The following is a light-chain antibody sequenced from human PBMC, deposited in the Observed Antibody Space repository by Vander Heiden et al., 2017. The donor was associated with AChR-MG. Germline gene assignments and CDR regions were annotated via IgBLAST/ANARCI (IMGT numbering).Light chain of an antibody. CDR3: QVWDSSTVV. CDR2: QDA. CDR1: NLGDKF. Sequence: SYELTQLPSVSVSPGQTARITCSGDNLGDKFVCWYQQKPGQSPVLVVYQDAKRPSGIPERFSGSNSGNTATLTISGTQAMDEADFYCQVWDSSTVVFGGGTKLTVL. J-gene: IGLJ2*01. V-gene: IGLV3-1*01.